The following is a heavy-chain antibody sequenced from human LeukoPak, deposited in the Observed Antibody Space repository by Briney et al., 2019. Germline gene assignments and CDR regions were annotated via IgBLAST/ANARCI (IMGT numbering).Heavy chain of an antibody. CDR1: GGTFSSYA. CDR3: ATPPDCSSTSCYYYYYMDV. J-gene: IGHJ6*03. D-gene: IGHD2-2*01. Sequence: ASVKVSCKASGGTFSSYAISWVRQAPGQGLEWMGGIIPIFGTANYAQKFQGRVTITADESTSTAYMELSSLRSEDTAVYYCATPPDCSSTSCYYYYYMDVWGKGTTVTVSS. V-gene: IGHV1-69*13. CDR2: IIPIFGTA.